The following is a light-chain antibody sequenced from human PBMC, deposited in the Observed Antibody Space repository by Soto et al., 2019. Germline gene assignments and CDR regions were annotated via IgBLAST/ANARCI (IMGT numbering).Light chain of an antibody. J-gene: IGKJ4*01. CDR3: QQYERWPPLT. CDR2: GAS. CDR1: QTVSSN. Sequence: EIVLTQSPATLSLSPGERATLSCGASQTVSSNYLAWYQQKPGQAPRLLIYGASTRATGIPARFSGSGSGTEFTLTINDLQSEDFAVYYCQQYERWPPLTFGGGTKVDIK. V-gene: IGKV3-15*01.